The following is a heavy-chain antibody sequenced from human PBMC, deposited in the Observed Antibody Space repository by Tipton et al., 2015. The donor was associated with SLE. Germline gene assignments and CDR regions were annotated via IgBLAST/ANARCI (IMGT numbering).Heavy chain of an antibody. Sequence: TLSLTCAVYGGSFSGYYWSWIRQPPGKGLEWIGEVNHSGGTNYNSSLKSRVTIFVDTSKNQFSLKLSSVTAADTAVYYCATGYSGSYSYYFYMDVWGIGTTVTVSS. J-gene: IGHJ6*03. CDR3: ATGYSGSYSYYFYMDV. D-gene: IGHD1-26*01. CDR2: VNHSGGT. CDR1: GGSFSGYY. V-gene: IGHV4-34*01.